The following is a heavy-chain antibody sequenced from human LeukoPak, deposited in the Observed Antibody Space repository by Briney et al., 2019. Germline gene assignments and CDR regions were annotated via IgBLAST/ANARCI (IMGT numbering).Heavy chain of an antibody. Sequence: ASVKVSCTASGYTFTSYGISWVRQAPGQGLESMGWISAYNGNTNYAQTLQGRVTMTTDTSTSTAYMELRSLRSDDTAVYSCARSNSNTRVRGPLKHTNWFDPWGQGTLVTVSS. CDR2: ISAYNGNT. J-gene: IGHJ5*02. V-gene: IGHV1-18*04. D-gene: IGHD3-10*01. CDR3: ARSNSNTRVRGPLKHTNWFDP. CDR1: GYTFTSYG.